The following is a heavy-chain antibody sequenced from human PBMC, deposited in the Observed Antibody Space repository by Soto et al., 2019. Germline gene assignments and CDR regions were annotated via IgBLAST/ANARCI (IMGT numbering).Heavy chain of an antibody. D-gene: IGHD6-13*01. J-gene: IGHJ6*02. CDR1: GYTFTSYG. V-gene: IGHV1-18*01. CDR3: ARDGLIAAAGTEYYYYYGMDV. Sequence: QVQLVQSGAEVKKPGASVKVSCKASGYTFTSYGISWVRQAPGQGLEWMGWISAYNGNTNYAQKLQGRVTMTTDTSTSTAYMELRSLRSDDTAVYYCARDGLIAAAGTEYYYYYGMDVWGQGTTVTVSS. CDR2: ISAYNGNT.